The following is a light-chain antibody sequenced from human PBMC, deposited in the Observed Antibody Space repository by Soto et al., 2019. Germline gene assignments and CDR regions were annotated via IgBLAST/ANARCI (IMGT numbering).Light chain of an antibody. CDR2: DNN. J-gene: IGLJ1*01. CDR1: GSNIGNNF. CDR3: GTWDNSLDAYV. Sequence: QSVLTQPPSVSAAPGQRVTISCFGSGSNIGNNFVSWYQQFPGTPPKLLIYDNNKRPSGIPGRFSGSKSGTSATLDITGLQTGDEADYYCGTWDNSLDAYVFGAGTKLTVL. V-gene: IGLV1-51*01.